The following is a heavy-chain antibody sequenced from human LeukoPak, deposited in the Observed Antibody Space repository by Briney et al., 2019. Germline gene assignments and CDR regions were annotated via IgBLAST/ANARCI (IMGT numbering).Heavy chain of an antibody. D-gene: IGHD3-10*01. CDR3: ARAEHQYGSGSYYEDY. CDR1: GGTFSSYA. V-gene: IGHV1-69*13. J-gene: IGHJ4*02. CDR2: IIPIFGTA. Sequence: SVKVSCKASGGTFSSYAISWVRQAPGQGLEWMGGIIPIFGTANYAQKFQGRVTITADESTSTAYMELSSLRSEDTAVYYCARAEHQYGSGSYYEDYWGQGTLVTVSS.